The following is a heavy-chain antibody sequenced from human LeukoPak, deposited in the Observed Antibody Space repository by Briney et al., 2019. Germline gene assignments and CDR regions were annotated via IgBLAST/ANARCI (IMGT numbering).Heavy chain of an antibody. CDR1: GFTLSSYA. Sequence: GGSLRLSCAASGFTLSSYAMHWVRQAPGRGLEWVAVISYDGSNKYYEDFVKGRFTISRDNSKNTLYLQMNSLRAEDTAVYYCARALIPSDDLDYWGQGTLVTVSS. D-gene: IGHD2-2*02. CDR2: ISYDGSNK. CDR3: ARALIPSDDLDY. J-gene: IGHJ4*02. V-gene: IGHV3-30*04.